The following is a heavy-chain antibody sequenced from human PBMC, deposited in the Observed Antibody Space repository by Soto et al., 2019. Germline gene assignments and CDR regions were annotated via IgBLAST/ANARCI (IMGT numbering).Heavy chain of an antibody. CDR1: GFTFSSCW. CDR2: INSDGSTT. J-gene: IGHJ4*02. Sequence: EVQLVESGGGLVQPGGSLRLSCAASGFTFSSCWMHWVRQAPGKGLVWVSRINSDGSTTSYTDSVKGRFTVSRDNAKNTLYLQMNSLRAEDTAVYYCARVAYGSGSYHVDYWGQGTLVTVSS. V-gene: IGHV3-74*01. CDR3: ARVAYGSGSYHVDY. D-gene: IGHD3-10*01.